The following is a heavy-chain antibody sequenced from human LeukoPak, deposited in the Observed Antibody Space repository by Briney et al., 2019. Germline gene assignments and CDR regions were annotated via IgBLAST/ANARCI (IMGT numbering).Heavy chain of an antibody. CDR3: AREDRDYYYYGMDV. CDR2: ISAYNGNT. V-gene: IGHV1-18*01. J-gene: IGHJ6*02. Sequence: ASVKVSCKASGYTFTSYGISWVRQAPGQGLEWMGWISAYNGNTSYAQKLQGRVTMTTDTSTSTAYMELRSLRSDDTAVYYCAREDRDYYYYGMDVWGQGTTVTVSS. CDR1: GYTFTSYG.